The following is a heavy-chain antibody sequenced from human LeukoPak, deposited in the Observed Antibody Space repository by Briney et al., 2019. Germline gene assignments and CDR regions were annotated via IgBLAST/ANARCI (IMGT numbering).Heavy chain of an antibody. CDR2: IYYSGST. J-gene: IGHJ5*02. Sequence: SATLSLTCTVSGGSISSSSYYWGWIRQPPGKGLEWIGTIYYSGSTYYNPSLKSRVTISVDTSKNQFSLKLSSVTAADTGVYYCARGIKGYDSSGYYYVLFDPWGQGTLVTVSS. CDR3: ARGIKGYDSSGYYYVLFDP. V-gene: IGHV4-39*07. CDR1: GGSISSSSYY. D-gene: IGHD3-22*01.